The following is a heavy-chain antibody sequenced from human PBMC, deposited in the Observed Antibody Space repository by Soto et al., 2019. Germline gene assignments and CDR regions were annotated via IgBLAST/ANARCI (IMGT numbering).Heavy chain of an antibody. CDR2: IFYIGGP. J-gene: IGHJ4*02. V-gene: IGHV4-59*01. CDR3: ARGGRFFAERVGY. Sequence: QVQLQESGPGLVQPSETLSLTCNVSGDSMNTYSWSWIRQPPGKGLELIGYIFYIGGPKYNPSLKSRVTISLDTSKNPFSLTLSSVTAADTALYYCARGGRFFAERVGYWGQGTLVTVTA. CDR1: GDSMNTYS. D-gene: IGHD3-3*01.